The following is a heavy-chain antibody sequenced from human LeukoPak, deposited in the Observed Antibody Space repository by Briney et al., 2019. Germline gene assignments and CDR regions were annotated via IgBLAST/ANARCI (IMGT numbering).Heavy chain of an antibody. J-gene: IGHJ4*02. CDR1: LFTFCRYG. Sequence: GGSLRLSCAPSLFTFCRYGMRWVRHAPRKGREWVAVIWYDGNNKYYADSVKGRFTISRDNSKNTLYLQMNSLRAEDTAVYYCARSTSSEYDIYHFDYWGQGTLVTVSS. D-gene: IGHD3-9*01. V-gene: IGHV3-33*01. CDR2: IWYDGNNK. CDR3: ARSTSSEYDIYHFDY.